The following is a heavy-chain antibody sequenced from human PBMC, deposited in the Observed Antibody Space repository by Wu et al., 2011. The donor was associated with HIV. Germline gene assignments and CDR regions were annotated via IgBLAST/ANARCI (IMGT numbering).Heavy chain of an antibody. D-gene: IGHD3-3*01. V-gene: IGHV1-2*02. CDR1: GYTFTGYY. Sequence: QVQLVQSGAEVKKPGASVTVSCKASGYTFTGYYMHWVRQAPGQGLEWMGWIDPNRGGTNYAQKFQGRVTMTRDTSDSAAYMELGRLTSDDTAVYYCARDGAFWSVFDAGAYHFDNWGQGTLVTVSS. J-gene: IGHJ4*02. CDR2: IDPNRGGT. CDR3: ARDGAFWSVFDAGAYHFDN.